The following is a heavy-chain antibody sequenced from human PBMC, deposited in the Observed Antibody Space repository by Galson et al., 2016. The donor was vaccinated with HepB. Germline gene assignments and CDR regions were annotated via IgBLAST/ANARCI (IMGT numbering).Heavy chain of an antibody. D-gene: IGHD5-12*01. CDR2: IYSGGTT. CDR1: GFTVTTNY. CDR3: ARVPGFS. Sequence: SLRLSCAASGFTVTTNYMSWVRQAPGKGLEWVSFIYSGGTTYYADSVKGRFTISRDSSTNTLYLQMNILRAEDTAVYYCARVPGFSWGQGTLVTVSS. V-gene: IGHV3-53*01. J-gene: IGHJ5*02.